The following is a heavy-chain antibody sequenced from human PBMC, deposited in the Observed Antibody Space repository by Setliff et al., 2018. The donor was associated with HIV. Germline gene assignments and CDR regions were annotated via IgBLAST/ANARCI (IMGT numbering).Heavy chain of an antibody. V-gene: IGHV4-4*08. CDR2: IHASGTT. J-gene: IGHJ6*03. CDR1: GDSSSNDY. D-gene: IGHD4-17*01. Sequence: LSLTCTVSGDSSSNDYWTWVRQPPGKGLEWIGNIHASGTTKYNPSLNSRVTISVDMSKSQFSLRLSSVTAADTAMYYCARGNSRRLRVHYYYYMDVWGKGTTVTVSS. CDR3: ARGNSRRLRVHYYYYMDV.